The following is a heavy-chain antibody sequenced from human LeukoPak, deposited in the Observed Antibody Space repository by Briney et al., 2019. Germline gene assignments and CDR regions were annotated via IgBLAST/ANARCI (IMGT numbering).Heavy chain of an antibody. CDR3: ARVPRDYGGNDAFDI. V-gene: IGHV1-69*13. CDR1: GGTFSSYA. CDR2: IIPIFGTA. Sequence: SVKVSCKASGGTFSSYAISWVRQAPGQGLKCMGEIIPIFGTANYAQKFQGRVTITADESTSTAYMELSSLRSEDTAVYYCARVPRDYGGNDAFDIWGQGTMVTVSS. D-gene: IGHD4-23*01. J-gene: IGHJ3*02.